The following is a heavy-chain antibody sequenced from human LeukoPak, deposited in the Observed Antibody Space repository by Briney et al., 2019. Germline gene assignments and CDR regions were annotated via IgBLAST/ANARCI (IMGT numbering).Heavy chain of an antibody. Sequence: GASVKVSCKASGYTFTSYDINWVRQATGQGLEWMGWMNPNSGNTGYAQKFQGRVTMTRNTSISTAYMELSSLRSEDTAVYYCARHRGPTTEVTRDFDYWGQGTLVTVSS. CDR3: ARHRGPTTEVTRDFDY. J-gene: IGHJ4*02. V-gene: IGHV1-8*01. CDR1: GYTFTSYD. CDR2: MNPNSGNT. D-gene: IGHD4-23*01.